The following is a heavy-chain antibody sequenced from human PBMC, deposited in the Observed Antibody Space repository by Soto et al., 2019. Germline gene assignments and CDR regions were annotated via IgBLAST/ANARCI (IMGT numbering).Heavy chain of an antibody. CDR3: AKEMITGGDFNYYYMDV. CDR1: GFTFDQYT. D-gene: IGHD3-16*01. J-gene: IGHJ6*03. Sequence: EVQLVESGGGLVQPGRSLRLACAASGFTFDQYTMHWVRQAPGKGLEWVSSITWHSGTIGYADSVKGRFTISRDNAKNSLYLQMNSLRGEDTALYYCAKEMITGGDFNYYYMDVWGNGTTVTVSS. CDR2: ITWHSGTI. V-gene: IGHV3-9*01.